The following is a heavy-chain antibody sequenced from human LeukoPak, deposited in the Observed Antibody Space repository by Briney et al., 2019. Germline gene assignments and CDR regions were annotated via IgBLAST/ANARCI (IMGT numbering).Heavy chain of an antibody. CDR2: ISPTGSTT. CDR3: ARGPNSNWSGLDS. D-gene: IGHD6-6*01. Sequence: GGSLRLSCAASGFTFSSYWMNWVRQAPGKGLVWVSRISPTGSTTSYADSVKGRFTVSRDNAKNTLYLQVNNLRAEDTAVYYCARGPNSNWSGLDSWGQGTLLTVSS. J-gene: IGHJ4*02. CDR1: GFTFSSYW. V-gene: IGHV3-74*01.